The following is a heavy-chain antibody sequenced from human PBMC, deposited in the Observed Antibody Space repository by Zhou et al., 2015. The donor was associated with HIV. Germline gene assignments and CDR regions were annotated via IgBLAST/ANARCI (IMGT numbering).Heavy chain of an antibody. CDR2: IIPIFGTA. V-gene: IGHV1-69*12. D-gene: IGHD5-12*01. CDR3: AREKTHYSGYDLPNRRPFDY. J-gene: IGHJ4*02. CDR1: GGTFSSYA. Sequence: QVQLVQSGAEVKKPGSSVKVSCKASGGTFSSYAISWVRQAPGQGLEWMGGIIPIFGTANYAQKFQGRVTITADESTSTAYMELSSLRSEDTAVYYCAREKTHYSGYDLPNRRPFDYWGQGTLVTVSS.